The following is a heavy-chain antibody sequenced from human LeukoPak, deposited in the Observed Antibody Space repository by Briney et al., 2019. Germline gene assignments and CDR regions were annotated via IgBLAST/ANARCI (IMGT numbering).Heavy chain of an antibody. J-gene: IGHJ4*02. V-gene: IGHV3-23*01. Sequence: PGGSLRLSCAASGFIFSNYGMNWVRQAPGKGLEWVAAISASGSATSYADSVRGRFTISRDNSKSTTYLQMNSLRAEDTAVYYCATDRGWRTSGYYLYYFEYWGQGTLVTYSS. CDR1: GFIFSNYG. CDR3: ATDRGWRTSGYYLYYFEY. D-gene: IGHD3-3*01. CDR2: ISASGSAT.